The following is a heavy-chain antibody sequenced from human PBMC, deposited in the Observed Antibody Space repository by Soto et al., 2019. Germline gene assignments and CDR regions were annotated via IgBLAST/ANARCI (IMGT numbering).Heavy chain of an antibody. CDR1: GFPFSSYS. V-gene: IGHV3-23*01. D-gene: IGHD3-3*01. CDR3: AKDHYEFSLDP. CDR2: ISGSGGST. J-gene: IGHJ5*02. Sequence: PGGSLILSCAASGFPFSSYSMSWVRQAPGKGLEWVSAISGSGGSTYYADSVKGRFTISRDNSKNTLYLQMNSLRAEDTAVYYCAKDHYEFSLDPWGQGTLVTVSS.